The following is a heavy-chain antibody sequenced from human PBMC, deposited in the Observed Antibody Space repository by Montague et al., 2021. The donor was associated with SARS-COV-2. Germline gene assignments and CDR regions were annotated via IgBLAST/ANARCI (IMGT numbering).Heavy chain of an antibody. CDR1: GGSISTIVNF. J-gene: IGHJ4*02. CDR3: ARSGDPGTTVTYLY. V-gene: IGHV4-39*07. Sequence: SETLSLTCTFSGGSISTIVNFWGWIRQPPGKGLEWIGSISYTGSTYHNPSLKSPVTMSVDTSKNQFSLKLIAVTAADTAVYYCARSGDPGTTVTYLYWGQGTLVTVSS. D-gene: IGHD4-11*01. CDR2: ISYTGST.